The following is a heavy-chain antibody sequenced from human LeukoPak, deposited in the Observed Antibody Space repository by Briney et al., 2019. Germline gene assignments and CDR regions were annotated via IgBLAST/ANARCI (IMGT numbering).Heavy chain of an antibody. V-gene: IGHV3-33*06. D-gene: IGHD6-6*01. CDR3: AKDSSSSNPYYGMDV. CDR1: GFTFSSYG. CDR2: IWYDGSNK. Sequence: GGSLRLSCAASGFTFSSYGMHWVRQAPGKGLEWVAVIWYDGSNKYYADSVKGRFTISRDNSKNTLYLQMNSLRAEDTAVYYCAKDSSSSNPYYGMDVWGQGTTVTVSS. J-gene: IGHJ6*02.